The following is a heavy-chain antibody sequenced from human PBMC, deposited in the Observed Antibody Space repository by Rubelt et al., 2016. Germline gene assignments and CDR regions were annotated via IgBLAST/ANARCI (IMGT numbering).Heavy chain of an antibody. J-gene: IGHJ4*02. Sequence: QVQLQESGPGLVKPSETLSLTCTVSGGSISSYYWSWIRQPPGKGLEWIGYIYYSGSTNYNPSLKSRVTISGDTSKNQFSLKLSSVTAADTAVYYCARGDRIAAAGTFDYGGQGTLVTVSS. CDR3: ARGDRIAAAGTFDY. CDR1: GGSISSYY. V-gene: IGHV4-59*12. D-gene: IGHD6-13*01. CDR2: IYYSGST.